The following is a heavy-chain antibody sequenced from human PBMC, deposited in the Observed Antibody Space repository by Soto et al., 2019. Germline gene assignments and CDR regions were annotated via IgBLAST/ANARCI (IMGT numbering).Heavy chain of an antibody. Sequence: QVQLVESGGGVVQPGRSLRLSCAASGFTFSSYGMHWVRQAPGEGPEWVAIIWSDGGNKYYADSVKGRFTISRDNSKNTLYLQMNSLRAEDTAVYYCARRGSGTYAFDMWGQGTMVTVSS. D-gene: IGHD3-10*01. V-gene: IGHV3-33*01. J-gene: IGHJ3*02. CDR3: ARRGSGTYAFDM. CDR2: IWSDGGNK. CDR1: GFTFSSYG.